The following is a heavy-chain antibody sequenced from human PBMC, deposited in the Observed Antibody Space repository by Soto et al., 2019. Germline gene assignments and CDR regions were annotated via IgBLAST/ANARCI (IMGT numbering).Heavy chain of an antibody. J-gene: IGHJ4*02. CDR1: GGSISSYY. CDR3: ARTGVDQYYFDY. D-gene: IGHD3-3*01. CDR2: IYYSGST. V-gene: IGHV4-59*01. Sequence: PSETLSLTCTVSGGSISSYYWSWIREPPGKGLEWIGYIYYSGSTNYNPSLKSRVTISVDTSKNQFSLKLSSVTAADTAVYYCARTGVDQYYFDYWGQGTLVTVSS.